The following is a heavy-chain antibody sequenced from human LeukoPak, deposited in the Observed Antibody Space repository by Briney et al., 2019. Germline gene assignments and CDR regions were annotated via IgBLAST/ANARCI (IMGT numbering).Heavy chain of an antibody. CDR3: AREGGDCSSTSCYGPVDY. CDR1: GGSFSGYY. D-gene: IGHD2-2*01. Sequence: PSETLSLTCAVYGGSFSGYYWSWIRQPPGKGLEWIGEIIHSGSTNYNPSLKSRVTISVDTSKNQFSLKLSSVTAADTAVYYCAREGGDCSSTSCYGPVDYWGQGTLVTVSS. CDR2: IIHSGST. J-gene: IGHJ4*02. V-gene: IGHV4-34*12.